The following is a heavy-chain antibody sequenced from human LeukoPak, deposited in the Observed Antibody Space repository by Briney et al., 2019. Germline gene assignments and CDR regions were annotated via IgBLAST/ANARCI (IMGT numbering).Heavy chain of an antibody. V-gene: IGHV3-74*01. Sequence: GGSLRLSCAASGFTFSSYWMHWVRQTPGKGLVWVSRVSGDGSRKTYADFVRGRFTISRDNAKNSLYLQMNSLRAEDTAVYYCARGPYSSSWYYFDYWGQGTLVTVSS. CDR1: GFTFSSYW. J-gene: IGHJ4*02. D-gene: IGHD6-13*01. CDR3: ARGPYSSSWYYFDY. CDR2: VSGDGSRK.